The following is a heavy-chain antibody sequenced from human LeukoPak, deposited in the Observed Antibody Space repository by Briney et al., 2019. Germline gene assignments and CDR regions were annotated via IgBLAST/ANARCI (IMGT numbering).Heavy chain of an antibody. J-gene: IGHJ4*02. CDR2: ISWNSGSI. CDR3: ARASGSGSHYPFDY. D-gene: IGHD3-10*01. V-gene: IGHV3-9*01. Sequence: GGSLRLSCAASGFTFDDYAMHWVRQAPGKGLEWVSGISWNSGSIGYADSVKGRFTISRDNAKSTLYLQMNSLRAGDTAVYYCARASGSGSHYPFDYWGQGTLVTVSS. CDR1: GFTFDDYA.